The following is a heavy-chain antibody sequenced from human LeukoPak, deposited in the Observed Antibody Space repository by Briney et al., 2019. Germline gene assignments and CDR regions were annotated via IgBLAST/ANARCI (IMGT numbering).Heavy chain of an antibody. CDR3: ARGRGPGIYDSSGNDY. CDR2: INPNSGGT. Sequence: ASVKVSCKASGYTFTCYYMHWVRQAPGQGLEWMGWINPNSGGTNYAQKFQGRVTMTRDTSISTAYMELSRLRSDDTAVYYCARGRGPGIYDSSGNDYWGQGTLVTVSS. J-gene: IGHJ4*02. V-gene: IGHV1-2*02. CDR1: GYTFTCYY. D-gene: IGHD3-22*01.